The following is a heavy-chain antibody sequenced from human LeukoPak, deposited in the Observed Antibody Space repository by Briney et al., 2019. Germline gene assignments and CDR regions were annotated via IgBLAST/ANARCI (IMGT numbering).Heavy chain of an antibody. CDR2: IDSDGSWT. CDR3: VSFYETY. J-gene: IGHJ4*02. Sequence: GSLELSCAGSGNYLVPWVRQAPGKGLVWVSHIDSDGSWTSYADSVKGRFTISKDNAKNTVYLQMNNLRAEDTAVYYCVSFYETYWGRGTLVTVSS. CDR1: GNYL. D-gene: IGHD2-2*01. V-gene: IGHV3-74*01.